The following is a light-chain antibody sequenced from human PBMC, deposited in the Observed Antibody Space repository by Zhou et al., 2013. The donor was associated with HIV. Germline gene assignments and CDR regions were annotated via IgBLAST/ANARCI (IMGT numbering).Light chain of an antibody. CDR3: QQSYRPPWT. CDR1: QGISTY. V-gene: IGKV1-27*01. Sequence: IQLTQSPSSLSASVGDRVTITCRASQGISTYLAWYQQKPGKVPKLLIYAASTLQSGVPSRFSGSGSGTDFTLTISSLQPEDFATYYCQQSYRPPWTFGQGTKVEIK. J-gene: IGKJ1*01. CDR2: AAS.